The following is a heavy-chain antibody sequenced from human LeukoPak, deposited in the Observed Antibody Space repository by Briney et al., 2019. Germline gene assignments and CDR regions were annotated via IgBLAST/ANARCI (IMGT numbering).Heavy chain of an antibody. V-gene: IGHV4-59*01. Sequence: SETLSLTCTVSGGSISSYYWSWIRQPPGKGLEWIGYIYYSGSTNYNPSLKSRVTISVDTSKNQFSLKLSSVTAADTAVYYCARNSNYDYWGQGTLVTVSS. J-gene: IGHJ4*02. D-gene: IGHD4-11*01. CDR3: ARNSNYDY. CDR2: IYYSGST. CDR1: GGSISSYY.